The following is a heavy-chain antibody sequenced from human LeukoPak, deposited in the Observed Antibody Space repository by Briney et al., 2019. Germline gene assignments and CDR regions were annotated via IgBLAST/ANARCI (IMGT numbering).Heavy chain of an antibody. Sequence: ASVKVSCKASGYTFTSYGISWVRQAPGQGLEWMGWISAYNGNTNYAQKLQGRVTMTTDTSTSTAYMELRSLRSDDTAVYYCARVPNIVVVPAAIDPPRNWFDPWGQGTLVTASS. CDR1: GYTFTSYG. D-gene: IGHD2-2*02. V-gene: IGHV1-18*04. CDR2: ISAYNGNT. CDR3: ARVPNIVVVPAAIDPPRNWFDP. J-gene: IGHJ5*02.